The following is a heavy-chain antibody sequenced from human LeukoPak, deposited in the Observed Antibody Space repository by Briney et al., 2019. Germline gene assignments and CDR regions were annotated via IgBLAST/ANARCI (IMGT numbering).Heavy chain of an antibody. J-gene: IGHJ3*02. D-gene: IGHD3-3*01. CDR1: GHTFTNYY. CDR3: ARDHGDDAFDI. Sequence: ASVKVSCKATGHTFTNYYIHWMRQAPGQRLEWMGWINSNRGGTNYAQKFQGRVTMTRDTSISTAYMELRSVRSDDTAVYYCARDHGDDAFDIWGPGTMVTVSS. CDR2: INSNRGGT. V-gene: IGHV1-2*02.